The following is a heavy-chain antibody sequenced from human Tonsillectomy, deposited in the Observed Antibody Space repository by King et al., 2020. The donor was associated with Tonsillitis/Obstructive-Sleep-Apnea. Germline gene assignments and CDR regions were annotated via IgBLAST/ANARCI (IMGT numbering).Heavy chain of an antibody. Sequence: VQLVESGGGVVQPGRSLRLSCAASGFTFSSYAMHWVRQAPGKGLEWVAVISYDGSKKYYADSVKGRFTISRDNSKNTLYLQMNSLIAEDTAVYYCARDASYSTTITCYRGGFDYWGQGTLVTVSS. J-gene: IGHJ4*02. CDR3: ARDASYSTTITCYRGGFDY. D-gene: IGHD2/OR15-2a*01. V-gene: IGHV3-30*04. CDR2: ISYDGSKK. CDR1: GFTFSSYA.